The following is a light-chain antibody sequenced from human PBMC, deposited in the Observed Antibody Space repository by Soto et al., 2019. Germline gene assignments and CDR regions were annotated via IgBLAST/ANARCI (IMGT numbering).Light chain of an antibody. Sequence: DIQMTQSPSSLSASVGDRVTITCRASQAIRNDLGWYQQKPAKAPKRLIYATSSLQSGVPSRFSDNGSGTEFTLTISSLQPEDSATYYCLQNNTYPRTLGQGTKVDIK. CDR1: QAIRND. CDR2: ATS. CDR3: LQNNTYPRT. V-gene: IGKV1-17*01. J-gene: IGKJ1*01.